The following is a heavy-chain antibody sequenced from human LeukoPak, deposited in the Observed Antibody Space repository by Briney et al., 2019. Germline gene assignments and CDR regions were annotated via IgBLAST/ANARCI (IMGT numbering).Heavy chain of an antibody. D-gene: IGHD2-21*02. CDR1: GFTLINYA. V-gene: IGHV3-30-3*01. CDR2: LSYDAAVK. CDR3: AREFSTWYSIDY. Sequence: GRSLRLSCAVSGFTLINYAIHWVRRAPGKGRHWVASLSYDAAVKFYADSVRGRFPVSRDNSRNTLSLQMNSLRPDDTAVYYCAREFSTWYSIDYWGRGTLVTVS. J-gene: IGHJ4*02.